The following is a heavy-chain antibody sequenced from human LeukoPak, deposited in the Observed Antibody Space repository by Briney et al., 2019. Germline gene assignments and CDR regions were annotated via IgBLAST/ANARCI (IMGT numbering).Heavy chain of an antibody. D-gene: IGHD4-17*01. CDR2: INPNSGGT. J-gene: IGHJ1*01. Sequence: ASVKVSCKASGYTFTNYYMHWVRQAPGQGLEWMGWINPNSGGTNYAQKFQGRVTMTTDTSTSTAYTELRSLRSGDTAVYYCARDDYGDYVSYFLHWGQGTLVIVSS. CDR3: ARDDYGDYVSYFLH. V-gene: IGHV1-2*02. CDR1: GYTFTNYY.